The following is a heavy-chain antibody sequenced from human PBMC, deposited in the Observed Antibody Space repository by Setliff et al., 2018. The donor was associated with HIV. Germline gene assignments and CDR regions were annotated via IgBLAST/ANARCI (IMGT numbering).Heavy chain of an antibody. CDR2: INPSDGTT. CDR1: GYTFTSCF. Sequence: ASVKVSCKASGYTFTSCFMHWVRQAPGQGLEYMGIINPSDGTTDYTQKFQDRVTMTSDTSTSTVCMELRSLRSEDTAIYYCVKEYHTEVTDTRVASYFDYWGQGTLVTVSS. J-gene: IGHJ4*02. V-gene: IGHV1-46*01. D-gene: IGHD4-4*01. CDR3: VKEYHTEVTDTRVASYFDY.